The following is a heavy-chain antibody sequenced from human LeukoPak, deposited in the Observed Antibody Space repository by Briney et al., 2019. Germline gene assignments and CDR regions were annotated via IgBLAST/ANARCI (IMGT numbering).Heavy chain of an antibody. J-gene: IGHJ5*02. CDR3: ARGRRAALNWFDP. CDR2: INHSGST. CDR1: GGSFSGYY. D-gene: IGHD3-10*01. V-gene: IGHV4-34*01. Sequence: KTSKTLSLTCAVYGGSFSGYYWSWIRQPPGKGLEWIGEINHSGSTNYNPSLKSRVTISVDTSKNQFSLKLSSVTAADTVVYYCARGRRAALNWFDPWGQGTLVTVSS.